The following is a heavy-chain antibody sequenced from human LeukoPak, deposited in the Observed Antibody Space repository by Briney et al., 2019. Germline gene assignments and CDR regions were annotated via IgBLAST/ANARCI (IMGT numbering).Heavy chain of an antibody. CDR1: GFTVSNNY. J-gene: IGHJ4*02. CDR3: ASLGYSYGNHHFDY. V-gene: IGHV3-66*01. Sequence: PGGSLRLSCAASGFTVSNNYMSWVRQAPGKGLERVSVIYSGGSTYYADSVKGRFTISRDNSKNTLYLQMNSLRAEDTAVYYCASLGYSYGNHHFDYWGQGTLVTVSS. CDR2: IYSGGST. D-gene: IGHD5-18*01.